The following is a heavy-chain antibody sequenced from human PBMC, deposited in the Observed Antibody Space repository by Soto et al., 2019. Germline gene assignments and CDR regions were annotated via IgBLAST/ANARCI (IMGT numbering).Heavy chain of an antibody. J-gene: IGHJ4*02. CDR3: ARRTDYDFWSGYYKGDFDY. CDR2: ISSSSSYI. V-gene: IGHV3-21*01. CDR1: GFTFSSYS. D-gene: IGHD3-3*01. Sequence: ESGGGLVKPGGSLRLSCAASGFTFSSYSMNWVRQAPGKGLEWVSSISSSSSYIYYADSVKGRFTISRDNAKNSLYLQMNSLRAEDTAVYYCARRTDYDFWSGYYKGDFDYWGQGTLVTVSS.